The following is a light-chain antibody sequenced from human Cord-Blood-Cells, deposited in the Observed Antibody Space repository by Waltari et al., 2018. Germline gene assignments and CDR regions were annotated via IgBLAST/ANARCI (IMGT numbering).Light chain of an antibody. V-gene: IGLV1-40*01. CDR1: SSNIGAGYD. CDR3: QSYDSSLSGWG. Sequence: QSVLTQPPSVSGAPGQRVTISCTGSSSNIGAGYDVHWYQQLPGTAPKPLIYGTSNRPSGVPDRFSGSKSGTSASLAITGLQAEDEADYYCQSYDSSLSGWGFGGGTKLTVL. CDR2: GTS. J-gene: IGLJ3*02.